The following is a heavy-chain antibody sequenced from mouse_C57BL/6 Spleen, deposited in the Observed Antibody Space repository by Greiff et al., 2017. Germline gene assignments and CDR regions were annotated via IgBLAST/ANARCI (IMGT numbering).Heavy chain of an antibody. Sequence: EVKLMESGGGLVKPGGSLKLSCAASGFTFSSYAMSWVRQTPEKRLEWVATISDGGSYTYYPDNVKGRFTISRDNAKNNLYLQLSHLKSEDTAMYYCAREAGPAWFAYWGQGTLVTVSA. D-gene: IGHD4-1*01. CDR3: AREAGPAWFAY. CDR1: GFTFSSYA. J-gene: IGHJ3*01. V-gene: IGHV5-4*01. CDR2: ISDGGSYT.